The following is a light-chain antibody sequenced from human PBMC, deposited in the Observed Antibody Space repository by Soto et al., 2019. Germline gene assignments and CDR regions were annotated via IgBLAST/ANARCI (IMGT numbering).Light chain of an antibody. Sequence: QSALTQPASVSGSPGQSITISCTGTRSDVGGYEYVSWYQQYPGKAPKVIIYAVSNRPSEVSTRFSGSKSGNTASLTISGLQAEDEADYYCNSYTRSNTLVFGTGTKVTVL. CDR3: NSYTRSNTLV. CDR1: RSDVGGYEY. CDR2: AVS. V-gene: IGLV2-14*03. J-gene: IGLJ1*01.